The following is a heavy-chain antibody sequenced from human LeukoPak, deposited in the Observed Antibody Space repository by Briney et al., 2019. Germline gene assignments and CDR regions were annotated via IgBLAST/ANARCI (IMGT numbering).Heavy chain of an antibody. CDR2: IYSSGST. CDR1: GVSTSSGSNY. V-gene: IGHV4-39*07. Sequence: SETLSLTCRVSGVSTSSGSNYWGWIRQPPGKTLEWIGSIYSSGSTYYNSSLKSRVIILIDTAKNHFSLNLSSVTAADTAVYYCARSDGYGLVGIWGQGTMVTVSS. J-gene: IGHJ3*02. CDR3: ARSDGYGLVGI. D-gene: IGHD3-10*01.